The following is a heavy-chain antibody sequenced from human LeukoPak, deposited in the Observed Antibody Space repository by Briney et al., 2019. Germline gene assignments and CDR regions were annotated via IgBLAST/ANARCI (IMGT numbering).Heavy chain of an antibody. V-gene: IGHV3-23*01. CDR1: GFIFSNSA. CDR3: AKTIWTYYHY. J-gene: IGHJ4*02. CDR2: IGDSGGTT. Sequence: GGSLRLSCAASGFIFSNSAMSWVRQAPGKGLEWLSIIGDSGGTTYYADSVKGRFTISRDNSKNTLYLQMNSLRAEDTAVYYCAKTIWTYYHYWGQGTLVTVSS. D-gene: IGHD3/OR15-3a*01.